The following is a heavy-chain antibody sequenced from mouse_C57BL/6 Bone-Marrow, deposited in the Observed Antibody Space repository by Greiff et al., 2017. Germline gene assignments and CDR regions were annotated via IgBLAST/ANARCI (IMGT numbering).Heavy chain of an antibody. D-gene: IGHD2-4*01. J-gene: IGHJ4*01. CDR3: ARRYDYDRGYYAMDY. CDR1: GYTFTDYY. CDR2: IFPGSGST. V-gene: IGHV1-75*01. Sequence: VQLQQSGPELVKPGASVKISCKASGYTFTDYYINWVKQRPGQGLEWIGWIFPGSGSTYYNEKFKGKATLTVDKSSSTAYMLLSSLTSEDSAVXFCARRYDYDRGYYAMDYWGQGTSVTVSS.